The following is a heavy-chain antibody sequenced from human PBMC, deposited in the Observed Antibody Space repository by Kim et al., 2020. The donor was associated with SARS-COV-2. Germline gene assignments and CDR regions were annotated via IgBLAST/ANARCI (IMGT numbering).Heavy chain of an antibody. Sequence: GESLKISCKGSGYSFTSYWIGWVRQMPGKGLEWMGIIYPGDSDTRYSPSFQGQVTISADKSISTAYLQWSSLKASDTAMYYCARHGPTTVTTFAYYGMDVWGQGTTVTVSS. CDR3: ARHGPTTVTTFAYYGMDV. CDR2: IYPGDSDT. J-gene: IGHJ6*02. V-gene: IGHV5-51*01. D-gene: IGHD4-4*01. CDR1: GYSFTSYW.